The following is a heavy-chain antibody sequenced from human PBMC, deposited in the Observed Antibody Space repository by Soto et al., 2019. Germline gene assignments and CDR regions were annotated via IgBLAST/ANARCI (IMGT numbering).Heavy chain of an antibody. CDR3: AREIVAAAYYYYYYGMDV. V-gene: IGHV4-39*02. CDR2: IYYSGST. CDR1: GGSISSSSYY. J-gene: IGHJ6*02. Sequence: SETLSLTCTVSGGSISSSSYYWGWIRQPPGKGLEWIGSIYYSGSTYYNPSLKSRVTISVDTSKNQFSLQLNSVTPEDTAVYYCAREIVAAAYYYYYYGMDVWGQGTTVTVSS. D-gene: IGHD6-13*01.